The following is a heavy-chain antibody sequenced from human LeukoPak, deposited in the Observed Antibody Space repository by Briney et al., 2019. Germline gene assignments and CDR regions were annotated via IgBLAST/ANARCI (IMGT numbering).Heavy chain of an antibody. CDR2: IDPRDSYT. J-gene: IGHJ5*02. CDR1: GYSFTYYW. V-gene: IGHV5-10-1*01. CDR3: ARQGTPKWFDP. Sequence: GESLKISCQASGYSFTYYWINWVRQMPGKCLAWMGRIDPRDSYTNYSPSFQGHVTISSDKSRSTAYLQWSSLKASDTAIYYCARQGTPKWFDPWGQGTLVTVSS. D-gene: IGHD2-15*01.